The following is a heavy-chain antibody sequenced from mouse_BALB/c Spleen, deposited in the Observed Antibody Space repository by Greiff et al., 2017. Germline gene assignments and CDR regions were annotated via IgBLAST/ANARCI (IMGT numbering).Heavy chain of an antibody. D-gene: IGHD2-4*01. CDR1: GFTFSSYT. V-gene: IGHV5-12-2*01. Sequence: DVMLVESGGGLVQPGGSLKLSCAASGFTFSSYTMSWVRQTPEKRLEWVAYISNGGGSTYYPDTVKGRFTISRDNAKNTLYLQMSSLKSEDTAMYYCARPYDHDGYDAMDYWGQGTSVTVSS. CDR3: ARPYDHDGYDAMDY. J-gene: IGHJ4*01. CDR2: ISNGGGST.